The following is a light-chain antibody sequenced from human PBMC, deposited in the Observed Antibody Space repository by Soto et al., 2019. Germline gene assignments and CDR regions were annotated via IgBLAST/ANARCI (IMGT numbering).Light chain of an antibody. J-gene: IGKJ4*01. CDR2: GAS. CDR3: QQYNNWPLT. V-gene: IGKV3-15*01. CDR1: QTVNNN. Sequence: EIVMTQSPATLSVSPGERATLSCRASQTVNNNLAWYQQKPGQAPRLLIYGASARATGIPARFSGRGSGTEFTLTISSLQSEDFAVYYCQQYNNWPLTFGGGTKVEIK.